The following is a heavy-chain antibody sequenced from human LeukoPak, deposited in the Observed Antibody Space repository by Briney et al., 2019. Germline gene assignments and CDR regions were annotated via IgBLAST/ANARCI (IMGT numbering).Heavy chain of an antibody. CDR2: INDSGST. Sequence: SETLSLTCTVYGGXFSDYYCSWIRQPPGKGVEWIGEINDSGSTNYNPSLKSRVTISIDTSKSHFSLRLSSVTAADTAVYYCARGRRGATIYKWGQGTLVSVSS. D-gene: IGHD5-24*01. J-gene: IGHJ4*02. CDR3: ARGRRGATIYK. CDR1: GGXFSDYY. V-gene: IGHV4-34*01.